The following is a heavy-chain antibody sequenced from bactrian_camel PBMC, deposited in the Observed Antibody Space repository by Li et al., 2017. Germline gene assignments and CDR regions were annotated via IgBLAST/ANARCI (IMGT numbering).Heavy chain of an antibody. CDR3: APERGSCYGAD. CDR2: FADMAA. D-gene: IGHD5*01. J-gene: IGHJ4*01. V-gene: IGHV3S59*01. Sequence: DVQLVESGGDSVQAGESLSLSCAASGYTYSTYCMGWFRQAPRKEREGVASFADMAAYYVDSVKGRFTVSRDNAKNTVYLQMNNLKSEDTAMYYCAPERGSCYGADWGQGTQGTVS. CDR1: GYTYSTYC.